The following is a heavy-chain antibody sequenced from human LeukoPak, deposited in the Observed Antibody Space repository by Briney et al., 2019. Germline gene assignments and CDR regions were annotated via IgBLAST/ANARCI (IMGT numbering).Heavy chain of an antibody. D-gene: IGHD1-26*01. CDR2: ISYDGRHK. CDR1: GFTFSSYA. CDR3: ARARSVGASTGFDY. V-gene: IGHV3-30*04. J-gene: IGHJ4*02. Sequence: SGTSETLSCAASGFTFSSYALHWVRQAPGKGLEWVAVISYDGRHKYYEESVEGRFTISRDNSNNMLYLQMNSLRPDDTAVCYCARARSVGASTGFDYWGQGTLVSVSS.